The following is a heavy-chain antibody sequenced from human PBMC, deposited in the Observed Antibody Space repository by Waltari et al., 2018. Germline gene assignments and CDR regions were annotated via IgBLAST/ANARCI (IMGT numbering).Heavy chain of an antibody. V-gene: IGHV1-3*01. J-gene: IGHJ4*02. Sequence: QVQLVQSGAEVKKPGASVKVSCKASGYTFTSYAMHWVRQAPGQRLEWMGWINAGNGNTKYSQKFQGRVTITRDTSASTAYMELSSLRAEDTAVYYCTREDQGQPGGYWGQGTLVTVSS. CDR1: GYTFTSYA. D-gene: IGHD2-2*01. CDR3: TREDQGQPGGY. CDR2: INAGNGNT.